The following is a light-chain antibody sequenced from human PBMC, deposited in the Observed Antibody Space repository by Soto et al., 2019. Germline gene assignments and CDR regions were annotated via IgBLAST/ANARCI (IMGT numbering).Light chain of an antibody. V-gene: IGKV1-17*01. CDR2: DAS. J-gene: IGKJ4*01. CDR3: LQHNSLIT. CDR1: QGIGKD. Sequence: DIQMTHSPPSLYASVEERVTITCRASQGIGKDLGWYQQKPGKAPKRLIHDASSLESGVPSRFSGSGSGTEFTLTISSLQPEHLETYYCLQHNSLITCGGGPKVDLK.